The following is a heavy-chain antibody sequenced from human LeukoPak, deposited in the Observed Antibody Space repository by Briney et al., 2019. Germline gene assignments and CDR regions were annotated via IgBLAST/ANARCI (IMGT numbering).Heavy chain of an antibody. CDR1: GFTFSSYS. V-gene: IGHV3-48*01. D-gene: IGHD2-2*01. Sequence: GGSLRLSCAASGFTFSSYSMNWVRQAPGKGLECVSYISSSSSTIYYADPVKGRFTISRDNAKNSLYLQMNSLRAEGTAVYYCARDPFSHQLGGIDYWGQGTLVTVSS. CDR2: ISSSSSTI. J-gene: IGHJ4*02. CDR3: ARDPFSHQLGGIDY.